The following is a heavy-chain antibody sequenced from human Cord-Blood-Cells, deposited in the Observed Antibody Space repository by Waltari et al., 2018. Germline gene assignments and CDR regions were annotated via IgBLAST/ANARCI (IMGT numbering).Heavy chain of an antibody. CDR3: ARGYCSSTSCYKDAFDI. J-gene: IGHJ3*02. Sequence: QVQLQQWGAGLLKPSETLSLTCAVYGGSFSGYYWSWIRQPPGKGLEWIGEIKHSGSTNYNPSLKSRVTISVDTSKNQFSLKLSSVTAADTAVYYCARGYCSSTSCYKDAFDIWGQGTMVTVSS. D-gene: IGHD2-2*01. CDR2: IKHSGST. CDR1: GGSFSGYY. V-gene: IGHV4-34*01.